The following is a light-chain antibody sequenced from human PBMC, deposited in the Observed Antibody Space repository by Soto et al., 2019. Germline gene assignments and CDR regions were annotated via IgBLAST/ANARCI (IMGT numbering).Light chain of an antibody. CDR1: SSDVGGYNY. CDR2: EVS. J-gene: IGLJ3*02. Sequence: QSVLTQPASVSGSPGQSITISCTGTSSDVGGYNYVSWYQQHPGKAPKLMIYEVSNRPSGVSNRFSGSKSGNTASLTISGLQAEDEADYYCSSYTSSSTVLMFGGGTKVTVL. V-gene: IGLV2-14*01. CDR3: SSYTSSSTVLM.